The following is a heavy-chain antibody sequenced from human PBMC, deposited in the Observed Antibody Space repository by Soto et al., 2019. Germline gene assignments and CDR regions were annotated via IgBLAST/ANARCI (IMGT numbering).Heavy chain of an antibody. CDR2: IYSGGST. V-gene: IGHV3-66*01. CDR3: ARILTVTKDGQPNYYYYYMDV. J-gene: IGHJ6*03. Sequence: GGSLRLSFPASEFTISSTYMSWVRKVQGKGLERVSVIYSGGSTYYADYVKGRFTISRDNSKNTLYLQMNSLRAEDTAVYYCARILTVTKDGQPNYYYYYMDVWGKGTTVTVSS. CDR1: EFTISSTY. D-gene: IGHD4-17*01.